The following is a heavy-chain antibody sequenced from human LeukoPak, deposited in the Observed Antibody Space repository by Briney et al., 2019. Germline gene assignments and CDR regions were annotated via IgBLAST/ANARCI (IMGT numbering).Heavy chain of an antibody. V-gene: IGHV4-31*03. J-gene: IGHJ4*02. CDR1: GGSISSGGYY. CDR2: IYYSGST. CDR3: ASFPRLTVTNGFDY. Sequence: SETLSLTCTVSGGSISSGGYYWSWIRQHPGKGLEWIGYIYYSGSTYYNPSLKSRVTISVDTSKNQFSLKLSSVTAADTAVYYCASFPRLTVTNGFDYWGQGTLVTVSS. D-gene: IGHD4-17*01.